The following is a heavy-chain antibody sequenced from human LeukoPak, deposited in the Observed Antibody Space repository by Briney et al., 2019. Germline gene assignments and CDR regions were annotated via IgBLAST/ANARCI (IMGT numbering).Heavy chain of an antibody. CDR3: ARDLAENSRGYSYGHNYYYYYGMDV. V-gene: IGHV1-46*01. D-gene: IGHD5-18*01. Sequence: GASVKDSCKASGYTFTSYYMHWVRQAPGQGLEWMGIINPSGGSTSYAQKFQGRVTMTRDTSTSTVYMELSSLRSEDTAVYYCARDLAENSRGYSYGHNYYYYYGMDVWGQGTTVTVSS. CDR1: GYTFTSYY. J-gene: IGHJ6*02. CDR2: INPSGGST.